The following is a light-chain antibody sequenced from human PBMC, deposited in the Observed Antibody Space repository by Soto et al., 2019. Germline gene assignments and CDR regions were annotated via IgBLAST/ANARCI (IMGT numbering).Light chain of an antibody. J-gene: IGKJ3*01. Sequence: EMVLTQSPDTLSLSPGERATLSCRASQSVSSSYLAWYQPKPGQAPRLLIYGASNRATGIPDRFSGRGSGTDFTLTISRLEPEDFAVYYCQQYGNSLFSFGPGPKVDIK. CDR2: GAS. CDR1: QSVSSSY. CDR3: QQYGNSLFS. V-gene: IGKV3-20*01.